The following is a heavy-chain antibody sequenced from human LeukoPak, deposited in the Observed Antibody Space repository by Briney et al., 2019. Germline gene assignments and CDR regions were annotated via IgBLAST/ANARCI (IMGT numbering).Heavy chain of an antibody. D-gene: IGHD3-16*01. J-gene: IGHJ4*02. Sequence: PSETLSLTCTVSGGSISSSSYYWGWIRQPPGKGLEWIGSIYYSGSTYYNPSPKSRVTISVDTSKNQFSLKLSSVTAADTAVYYCAREGDKTFDFDYWGQGTLVTVSS. CDR1: GGSISSSSYY. V-gene: IGHV4-39*07. CDR2: IYYSGST. CDR3: AREGDKTFDFDY.